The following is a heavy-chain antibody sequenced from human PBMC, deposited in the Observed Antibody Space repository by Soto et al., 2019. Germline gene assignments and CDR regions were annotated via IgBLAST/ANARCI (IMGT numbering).Heavy chain of an antibody. D-gene: IGHD2-8*01. Sequence: SETLSLTCTVSGGSISSYYWSWIRQPPGKGLEWIGYIYYSGSTNYNPSLKSRVTISVDTSKNQFSLKLSSVTAADTAVYYCARDFDCADGVCYMGYYYYGLDVWGQGTTVTVSS. V-gene: IGHV4-59*12. J-gene: IGHJ6*02. CDR1: GGSISSYY. CDR2: IYYSGST. CDR3: ARDFDCADGVCYMGYYYYGLDV.